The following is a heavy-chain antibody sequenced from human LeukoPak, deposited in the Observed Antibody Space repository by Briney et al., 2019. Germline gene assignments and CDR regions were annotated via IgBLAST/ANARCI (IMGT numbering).Heavy chain of an antibody. V-gene: IGHV1-46*01. Sequence: GASVKVSCKASGYTFTSYYMHWVRQAPGQGLEWMGIINPSGGSTSYAQKFQGRVTMTRDTSTSTVYMELSSLRSEDTAVYYCARELAAMVSGIYYFDYWGQGTLVTVSS. J-gene: IGHJ4*02. D-gene: IGHD5-18*01. CDR2: INPSGGST. CDR1: GYTFTSYY. CDR3: ARELAAMVSGIYYFDY.